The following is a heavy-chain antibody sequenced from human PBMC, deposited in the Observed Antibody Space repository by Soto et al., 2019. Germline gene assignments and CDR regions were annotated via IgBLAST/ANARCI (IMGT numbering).Heavy chain of an antibody. J-gene: IGHJ5*02. Sequence: QVQLVQSGAEVKKPGASVKVSCQASGYTFTSYAMPWVRQAPGQRLAWMGWINAGNGNTKYSQKFQARVTITRDTSGSTAYMELSSLRSEDTAVYYCARLAVAAGRWFDPWGQGGLVTVSS. D-gene: IGHD6-19*01. CDR3: ARLAVAAGRWFDP. CDR1: GYTFTSYA. CDR2: INAGNGNT. V-gene: IGHV1-3*01.